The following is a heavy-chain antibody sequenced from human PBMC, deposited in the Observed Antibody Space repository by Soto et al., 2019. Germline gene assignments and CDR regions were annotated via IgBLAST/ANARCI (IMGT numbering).Heavy chain of an antibody. D-gene: IGHD6-19*01. CDR1: GFTFSSYA. Sequence: PVGSLRLSCAASGFTFSSYAMSWVRQAPGKGLEWVSAISGSGGSTYYADSVKGRFTISRDNSKNTLYLQMNSLRAEDTAVYYCAKQRRAVAHLYYFDYWGQGTLVTVSS. CDR2: ISGSGGST. V-gene: IGHV3-23*01. CDR3: AKQRRAVAHLYYFDY. J-gene: IGHJ4*02.